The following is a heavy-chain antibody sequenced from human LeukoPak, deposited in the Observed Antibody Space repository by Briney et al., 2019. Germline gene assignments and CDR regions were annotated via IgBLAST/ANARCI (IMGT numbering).Heavy chain of an antibody. CDR2: IIPIFGTA. Sequence: SVKVSCKSSGYTSSSYGISWVRQAPGQGLKWMGGIIPIFGTANYAQKFQGRVTITADESTSTAYMELSSLRSEDTAVYYCARGYGDYGINWGQGTLVTVSS. D-gene: IGHD4-17*01. J-gene: IGHJ4*02. CDR3: ARGYGDYGIN. V-gene: IGHV1-69*13. CDR1: GYTSSSYG.